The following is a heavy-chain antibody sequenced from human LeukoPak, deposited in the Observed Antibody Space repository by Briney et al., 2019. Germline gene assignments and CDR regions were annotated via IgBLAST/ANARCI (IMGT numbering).Heavy chain of an antibody. CDR3: ATLNGPLFEY. CDR1: GFTFSNYW. D-gene: IGHD2-8*01. V-gene: IGHV3-7*01. J-gene: IGHJ4*02. Sequence: PGGSLRLSCAASGFTFSNYWMSWVRQAPGKGLEWVASIHQHGNEKYFADSVRGRFTISRDNAKNSLYLQMSSLRAEDTAVYYCATLNGPLFEYWGQGTLVTVSS. CDR2: IHQHGNEK.